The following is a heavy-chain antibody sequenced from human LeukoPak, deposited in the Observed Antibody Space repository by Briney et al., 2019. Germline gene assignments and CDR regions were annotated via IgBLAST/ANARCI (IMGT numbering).Heavy chain of an antibody. CDR2: ISYDGSNK. Sequence: GRSLRLSCAASEFTFSTYGMHWVRQAPGKGLEWVAAISYDGSNKYYADSVKGRFTISRDNSKNTLYLQMNSLRAEDTAVYYCARSGGSYLFDYWGQGTLVTVSS. V-gene: IGHV3-30*03. D-gene: IGHD1-26*01. J-gene: IGHJ4*02. CDR3: ARSGGSYLFDY. CDR1: EFTFSTYG.